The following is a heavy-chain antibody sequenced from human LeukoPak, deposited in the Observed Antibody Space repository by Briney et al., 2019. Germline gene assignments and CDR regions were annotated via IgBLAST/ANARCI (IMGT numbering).Heavy chain of an antibody. CDR1: GFTFNSYA. V-gene: IGHV3-23*01. CDR3: AKLKRSSGWSDY. J-gene: IGHJ4*02. Sequence: PGESLRLSCAASGFTFNSYAMSWVRQAPGEGLEWVSAISYSGTYTYYADSVKGRFTISRDNSKNTLFLQMNSLRAEDTAVYYCAKLKRSSGWSDYWGQGTLVTVSS. D-gene: IGHD6-19*01. CDR2: ISYSGTYT.